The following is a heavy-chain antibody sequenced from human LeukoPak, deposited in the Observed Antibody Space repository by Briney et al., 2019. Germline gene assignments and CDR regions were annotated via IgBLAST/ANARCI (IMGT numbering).Heavy chain of an antibody. J-gene: IGHJ4*02. D-gene: IGHD1-26*01. V-gene: IGHV4-34*01. CDR3: ARRQWELLPVDY. CDR1: GGSFSGYY. CDR2: INHSGST. Sequence: SETLSLTCAVYGGSFSGYYWSWIRQPPGKGLEWIGEINHSGSTNYNPSLKSRVTISVDTSKNQFSLKLSSVTAADTAVYYCARRQWELLPVDYWGQGTLVTVSS.